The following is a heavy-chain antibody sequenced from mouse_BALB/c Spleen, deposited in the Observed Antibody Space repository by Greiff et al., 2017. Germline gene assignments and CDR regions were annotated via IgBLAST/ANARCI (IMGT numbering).Heavy chain of an antibody. Sequence: QVQLKQSGPELVRPGESVKISCKGSGYTFTDYAMHWVKQSHAKSLEWIGVISIYYDNTNYNQKFKGKATMTVDKSSSTAYMELARLTSEDSAIYYCARKYGNYGYFDVWGAGTTVTVSS. CDR1: GYTFTDYA. CDR2: ISIYYDNT. V-gene: IGHV1-67*01. J-gene: IGHJ1*01. CDR3: ARKYGNYGYFDV. D-gene: IGHD2-10*02.